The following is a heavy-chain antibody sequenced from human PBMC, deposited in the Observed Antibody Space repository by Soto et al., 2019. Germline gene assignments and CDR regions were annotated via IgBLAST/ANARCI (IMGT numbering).Heavy chain of an antibody. CDR1: GGSISSSNYY. CDR3: ARGRGGLKYYFDY. V-gene: IGHV4-39*06. J-gene: IGHJ4*02. D-gene: IGHD3-16*01. CDR2: IYHSGST. Sequence: PSETLSLTCIVAGGSISSSNYYWGWIRQPPGKGLEWIGSIYHSGSTNYNPSLKSRVTISVDTSKNQFALKLSSVTAADTAVYNCARGRGGLKYYFDYWGQGTLVTVSS.